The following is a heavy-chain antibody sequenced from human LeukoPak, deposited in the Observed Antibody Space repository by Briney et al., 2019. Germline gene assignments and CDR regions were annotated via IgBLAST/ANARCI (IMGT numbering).Heavy chain of an antibody. Sequence: ASVKVSCKASGYTFTSYGISWVRQAPGQGLEWMGWISAYNGNTNYAQKLQGRVTMTTDTSTSTAYMELRSLRSDDTAVYYCARERGSSWYPVENWFAPWGQGTLVTVSS. CDR2: ISAYNGNT. CDR1: GYTFTSYG. D-gene: IGHD6-13*01. V-gene: IGHV1-18*01. J-gene: IGHJ5*02. CDR3: ARERGSSWYPVENWFAP.